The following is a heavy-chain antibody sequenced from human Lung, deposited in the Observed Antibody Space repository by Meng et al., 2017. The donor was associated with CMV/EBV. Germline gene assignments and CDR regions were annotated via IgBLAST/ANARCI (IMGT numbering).Heavy chain of an antibody. J-gene: IGHJ1*01. CDR3: SRWSISIQH. CDR2: ITPISATV. V-gene: IGHV1-69*05. D-gene: IGHD3-3*02. CDR1: VCTFNSYV. Sequence: SVXVSFLASVCTFNSYVIYWVRQAPGQGLEWMGGITPISATVNYAQRFQGRVTLTTDESTNTAYMELTGLRSDDTAVYFCSRWSISIQHWGQGPLVTVSS.